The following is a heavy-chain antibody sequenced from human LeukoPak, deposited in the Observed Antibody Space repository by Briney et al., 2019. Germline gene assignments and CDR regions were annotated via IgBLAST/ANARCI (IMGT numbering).Heavy chain of an antibody. J-gene: IGHJ4*02. D-gene: IGHD5-18*01. CDR3: ARARGNTYGYFEY. V-gene: IGHV3-74*01. Sequence: PGGSLRLSCAASGLTLSGYWMHWVRHAPGKGLVWVSRINGDASSTSYADSVKGRFTISRDNAKSTLYLQMNSLRVEDTAVYYCARARGNTYGYFEYWGQGTLVTVSS. CDR2: INGDASST. CDR1: GLTLSGYW.